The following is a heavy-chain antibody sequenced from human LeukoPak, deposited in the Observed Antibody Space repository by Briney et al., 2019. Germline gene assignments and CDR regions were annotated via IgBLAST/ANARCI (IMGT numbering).Heavy chain of an antibody. CDR3: ARMALEVGSSTIDY. CDR1: GFTVSSNY. V-gene: IGHV3-53*01. D-gene: IGHD6-13*01. CDR2: IYSGGST. Sequence: GSLRLSCAASGFTVSSNYMSWVRQAPGKGLEWVSVIYSGGSTYYADSVKGRFTISRDNSKNTLYLQMNSLRAEDTAVYYCARMALEVGSSTIDYWGQGTLVTVSS. J-gene: IGHJ4*02.